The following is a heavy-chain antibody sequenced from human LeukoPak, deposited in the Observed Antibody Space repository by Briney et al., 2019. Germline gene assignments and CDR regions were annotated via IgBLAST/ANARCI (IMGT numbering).Heavy chain of an antibody. J-gene: IGHJ4*02. CDR3: ARGKYDSGGYYLDY. CDR1: GESFSGYY. D-gene: IGHD3-22*01. V-gene: IGHV4-34*01. Sequence: SETLSLTCAVYGESFSGYYGSWIRQPPGKGLTWIGEINHSGTTNYNPSLKSRVTISLDTSKSQFSLMLSSVTAADTAVYYCARGKYDSGGYYLDYWGQGTLVTVSS. CDR2: INHSGTT.